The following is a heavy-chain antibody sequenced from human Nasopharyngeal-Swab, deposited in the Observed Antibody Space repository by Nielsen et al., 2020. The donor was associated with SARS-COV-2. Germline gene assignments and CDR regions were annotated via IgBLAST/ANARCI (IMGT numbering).Heavy chain of an antibody. V-gene: IGHV3-15*01. CDR1: GFTFPVIC. Sequence: GESLKISCAASGFTFPVICLSLVRQSPGKGLEWIGRIKSKVDGETTDYGAPVKGRFTISRDDSKKILYLQMSSLKSDDTGVYYCTTDLGGYNVDYWGQGVLVTVSA. CDR2: IKSKVDGETT. D-gene: IGHD5-24*01. CDR3: TTDLGGYNVDY. J-gene: IGHJ4*02.